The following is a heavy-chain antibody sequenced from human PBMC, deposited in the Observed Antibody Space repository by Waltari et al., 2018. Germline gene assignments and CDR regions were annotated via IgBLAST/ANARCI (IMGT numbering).Heavy chain of an antibody. J-gene: IGHJ4*02. CDR2: ISPIRGIA. CDR3: ARAYGGNSDVDY. CDR1: GGTFSSYA. D-gene: IGHD2-21*02. Sequence: QVQLVQSGAEVKKPGSSVQVSCKASGGTFSSYAISWVRQAPGQGLEWMGGISPIRGIANYAQKFQCRGTITADKSTSTAYMELSSLRSEDTAVYYGARAYGGNSDVDYWGQGTLVTVSS. V-gene: IGHV1-69*10.